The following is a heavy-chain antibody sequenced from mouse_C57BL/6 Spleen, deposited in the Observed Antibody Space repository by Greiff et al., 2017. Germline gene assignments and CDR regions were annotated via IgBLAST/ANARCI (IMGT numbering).Heavy chain of an antibody. CDR1: GFSLTSYG. J-gene: IGHJ4*01. D-gene: IGHD2-3*01. Sequence: VKLMESGPGLVQPSQSLSITCTVSGFSLTSYGVHWVRQSPGKGLEWLGVIWSGGSTDYNAAFISRLSISKDNSKSQVFFKMNSLQADDTAIYYCARTLSMIHYAMDYWGQGTSVTVSS. V-gene: IGHV2-2*01. CDR3: ARTLSMIHYAMDY. CDR2: IWSGGST.